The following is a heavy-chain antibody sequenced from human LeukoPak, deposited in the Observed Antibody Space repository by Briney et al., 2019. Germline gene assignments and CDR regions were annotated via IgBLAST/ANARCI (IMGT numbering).Heavy chain of an antibody. D-gene: IGHD2/OR15-2a*01. CDR3: ARALRLGTVTYFAGDY. CDR2: LRYDGSNK. V-gene: IGHV3-30*02. Sequence: GGSLRLSCAASGFTFSSHGMHWVRQAPGKGLEWVAFLRYDGSNKYYADSGKGRFTISRDNSKNTLFVPMDSLRPEDTAVYFCARALRLGTVTYFAGDYWGQGTLVTVSS. J-gene: IGHJ4*02. CDR1: GFTFSSHG.